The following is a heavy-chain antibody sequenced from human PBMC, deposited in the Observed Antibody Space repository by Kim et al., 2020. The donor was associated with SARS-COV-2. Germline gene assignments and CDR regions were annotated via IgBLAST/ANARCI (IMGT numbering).Heavy chain of an antibody. D-gene: IGHD3-22*01. CDR3: ARDGRDYYDSSGPDAFDI. J-gene: IGHJ3*02. CDR1: GGSVSSGSYY. V-gene: IGHV4-61*01. CDR2: IYYSGST. Sequence: SETLSLTCTVSGGSVSSGSYYWSWIRQPPGKGLEWIGYIYYSGSTNYNPSLKSRVTISVGTSKNQFSLKLSSVTAADTAVYYCARDGRDYYDSSGPDAFDIWGQGTMVTVSS.